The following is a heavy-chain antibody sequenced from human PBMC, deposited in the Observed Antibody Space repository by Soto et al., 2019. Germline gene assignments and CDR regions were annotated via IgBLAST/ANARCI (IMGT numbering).Heavy chain of an antibody. CDR1: GFSLSTSGVG. CDR3: ARSSPIAMIVVSIGGVFDY. Sequence: QITLKESGPTLVKPTQTLTLTCTFSGFSLSTSGVGVGWIRQPPGKALEWLALIYWDDDKRYSPSLKSRLTITKHTSYNQVVLTMTNMDPVDTATYCCARSSPIAMIVVSIGGVFDYWGQGTLVTVSS. J-gene: IGHJ4*02. CDR2: IYWDDDK. V-gene: IGHV2-5*02. D-gene: IGHD3-22*01.